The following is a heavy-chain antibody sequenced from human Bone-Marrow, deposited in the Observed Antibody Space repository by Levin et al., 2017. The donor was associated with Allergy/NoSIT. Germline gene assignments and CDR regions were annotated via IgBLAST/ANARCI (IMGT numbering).Heavy chain of an antibody. V-gene: IGHV3-23*01. CDR2: ISGSGGST. CDR3: AKVGEVPVLSPVGSFDI. Sequence: PGGSLRLSCAASGFTFSSYAMSWVRQAPGKGLEWVSAISGSGGSTYYADSVKGRFTISRDNSKNTLYLQMNSLRAEDTAVYYCAKVGEVPVLSPVGSFDIWGQGTMVTVSS. D-gene: IGHD3-16*01. CDR1: GFTFSSYA. J-gene: IGHJ3*02.